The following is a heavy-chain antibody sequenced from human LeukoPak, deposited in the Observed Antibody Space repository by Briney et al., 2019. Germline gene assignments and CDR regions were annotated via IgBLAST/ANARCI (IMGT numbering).Heavy chain of an antibody. J-gene: IGHJ4*02. CDR3: ARVDRKGSSSVRY. V-gene: IGHV1-2*02. D-gene: IGHD6-6*01. CDR1: GYTFTGYY. Sequence: ASVKVSCKASGYTFTGYYMHWVRQAPGQGLEWMGWINPNSGGTNYAQKFQGRVTMARDTSISTAYMELSRLRSDDTAGYYCARVDRKGSSSVRYWGQGTLVTVSS. CDR2: INPNSGGT.